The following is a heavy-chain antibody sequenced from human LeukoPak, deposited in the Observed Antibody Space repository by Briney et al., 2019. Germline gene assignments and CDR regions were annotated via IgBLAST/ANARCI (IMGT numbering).Heavy chain of an antibody. CDR3: TRKGISGGSLRHSFDY. J-gene: IGHJ4*02. Sequence: PGGSLRLSCAASGFTFDDYGMSWVRQVPGKGLEWVTGINWNGDRTSYVDSVKGRFTISRGNAKNSLHLQMNSLRVEDTAFYYCTRKGISGGSLRHSFDYWGQGTLVAVTS. V-gene: IGHV3-20*04. D-gene: IGHD2-15*01. CDR1: GFTFDDYG. CDR2: INWNGDRT.